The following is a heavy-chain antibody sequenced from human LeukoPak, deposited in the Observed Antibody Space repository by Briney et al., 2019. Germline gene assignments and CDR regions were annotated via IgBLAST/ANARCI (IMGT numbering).Heavy chain of an antibody. CDR2: ISAYNGNT. V-gene: IGHV1-18*01. Sequence: ASVKVSCKASGYTFTSYGISWVRQAPGQGLEWMGWISAYNGNTHYAQQLQGRVTMTTDTSTTTVYMELRSPRSDDTAVYYCARRYSSSWLHYFDYWGQGTLVTVSS. J-gene: IGHJ4*02. CDR3: ARRYSSSWLHYFDY. CDR1: GYTFTSYG. D-gene: IGHD6-13*01.